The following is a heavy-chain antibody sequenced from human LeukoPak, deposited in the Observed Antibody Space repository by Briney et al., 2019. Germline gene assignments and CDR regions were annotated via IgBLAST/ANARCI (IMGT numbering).Heavy chain of an antibody. CDR2: IKQDGSEK. V-gene: IGHV3-7*03. CDR1: GFTFSSYW. CDR3: ARGGRWFGELPFDY. D-gene: IGHD3-10*01. J-gene: IGHJ4*02. Sequence: PGGSLRLSCAASGFTFSSYWMSWVRQAPGKGLEWVANIKQDGSEKYYVDSVKGRFTISRDNAKNSLYLQMNSLRAEDTAVYYCARGGRWFGELPFDYWGQGTLVTVSS.